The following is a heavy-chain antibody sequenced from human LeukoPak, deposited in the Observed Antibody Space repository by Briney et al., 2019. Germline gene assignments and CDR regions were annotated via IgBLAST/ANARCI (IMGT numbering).Heavy chain of an antibody. CDR1: GGTFSGYY. J-gene: IGHJ6*02. CDR2: INHSGST. V-gene: IGHV4-34*01. Sequence: PSETLSLTCAVYGGTFSGYYWSWIRQPPGKGLEWIGEINHSGSTNYNPSLKSRVTISVDTSKNQFSLKLSSVIAADTAVYYCARGWIVKYCSGGSRYSRYYYYGMDVWGQGTTVTVSS. CDR3: ARGWIVKYCSGGSRYSRYYYYGMDV. D-gene: IGHD2-15*01.